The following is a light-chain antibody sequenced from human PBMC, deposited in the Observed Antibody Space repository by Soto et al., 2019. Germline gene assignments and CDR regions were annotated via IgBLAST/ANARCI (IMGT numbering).Light chain of an antibody. CDR2: DAS. V-gene: IGKV3-11*01. Sequence: EIVLTQSPATLSLSPGERATLSCRASQSVRTNLVWYQQKVGQAPRLLIYDASNRATGIPARFSGSGSGTDFTLTISSLEAEDLAVYYCQQRYNWPLITFGQGTRLEIK. CDR3: QQRYNWPLIT. J-gene: IGKJ5*01. CDR1: QSVRTN.